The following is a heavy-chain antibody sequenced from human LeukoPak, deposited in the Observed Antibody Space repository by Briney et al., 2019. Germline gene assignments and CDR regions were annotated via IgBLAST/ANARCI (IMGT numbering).Heavy chain of an antibody. Sequence: ASEKVSCKVSGYTLTELSMHWVRQAPGKGLEWMGGFDPEDGETIYAQKFQGRVTMTEDTSTDTAYMELSSLRSEDTAVYYCATERITMVRGVIFPFYYFDYWGQGTLVTVSS. J-gene: IGHJ4*02. CDR3: ATERITMVRGVIFPFYYFDY. CDR1: GYTLTELS. D-gene: IGHD3-10*01. V-gene: IGHV1-24*01. CDR2: FDPEDGET.